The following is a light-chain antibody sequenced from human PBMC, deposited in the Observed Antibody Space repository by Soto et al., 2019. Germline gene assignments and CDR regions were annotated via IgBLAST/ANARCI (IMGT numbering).Light chain of an antibody. V-gene: IGKV1-39*01. J-gene: IGKJ2*01. CDR3: QQSYSPLSYT. Sequence: DIQMTQSPSSLSASVGDRVTITCRASQSVGNYLNWYQQKPGQAPNLVIYAATSLQSGVPTRFSGSGSGTDLTLTISSLQPEGFATYYCQQSYSPLSYTFGQGTKLEIK. CDR2: AAT. CDR1: QSVGNY.